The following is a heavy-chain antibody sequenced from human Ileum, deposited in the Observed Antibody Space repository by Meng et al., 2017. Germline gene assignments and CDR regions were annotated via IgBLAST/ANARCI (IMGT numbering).Heavy chain of an antibody. Sequence: QARLQLSVAIQFKVTEPVSRILTVYGGAFYGYYWTWIRQSPGKGLEWIGEINHSGSTNFNPSLKSRVTMSVDTSKKQFSLNQTSVTAADTAMYYCVRGLLVPNAIRTEYFPLWGQGTLVTISS. CDR2: INHSGST. CDR1: GGAFYGYY. V-gene: IGHV4-34*01. CDR3: VRGLLVPNAIRTEYFPL. D-gene: IGHD2-2*02. J-gene: IGHJ1*01.